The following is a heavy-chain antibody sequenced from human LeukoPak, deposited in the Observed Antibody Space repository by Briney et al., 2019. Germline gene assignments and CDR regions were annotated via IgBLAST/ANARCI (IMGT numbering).Heavy chain of an antibody. Sequence: RSLRLSCAASGFTFSSYGMHWVRQAPGKGLEWVAVISYDGSNKYYADSVKGRFTISRDNSKNTLYLQMNSLRAEDTAVYYCAKDGADILTSYNYFDYWGQGTLVTVSS. J-gene: IGHJ4*02. V-gene: IGHV3-30*18. CDR2: ISYDGSNK. CDR1: GFTFSSYG. D-gene: IGHD3-9*01. CDR3: AKDGADILTSYNYFDY.